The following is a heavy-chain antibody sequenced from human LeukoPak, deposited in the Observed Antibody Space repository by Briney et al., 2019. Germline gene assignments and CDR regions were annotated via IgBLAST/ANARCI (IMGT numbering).Heavy chain of an antibody. D-gene: IGHD6-6*01. V-gene: IGHV3-23*01. CDR3: AKDGMYSSSSSYYFDY. CDR2: ISGSGDST. Sequence: PGGSLRLSCAASGFTFSNYAMRWVRQAPGKGLEWVSGISGSGDSTYYADSVKGRLTISRDYSKNTLYLQMNSLRAEDTAVYYCAKDGMYSSSSSYYFDYWGQGTLVTVSS. J-gene: IGHJ4*02. CDR1: GFTFSNYA.